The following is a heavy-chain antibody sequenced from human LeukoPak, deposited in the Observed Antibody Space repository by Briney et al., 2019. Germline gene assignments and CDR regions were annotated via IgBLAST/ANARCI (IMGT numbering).Heavy chain of an antibody. D-gene: IGHD6-19*01. J-gene: IGHJ4*02. CDR1: GFTFSSYA. Sequence: GGSLRLSCAASGFTFSSYAMSWVRQAPGKGLEWVSTISGSGGSTNYADSVKGRFTISRDNSENTLYLQINSLRAEDTAVYYCAKDVQWMGYYFDYWGQGTLVTVSS. V-gene: IGHV3-23*01. CDR3: AKDVQWMGYYFDY. CDR2: ISGSGGST.